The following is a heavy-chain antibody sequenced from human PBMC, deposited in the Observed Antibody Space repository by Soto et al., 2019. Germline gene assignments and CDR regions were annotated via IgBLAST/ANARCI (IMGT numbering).Heavy chain of an antibody. CDR2: IDPSDSYT. Sequence: PGESLKISCNGSGYIFTSYWISWVRQMPGKGLEWMGRIDPSDSYTNYSPSFQGHVTISADKSISTAYLQWSSLKASDTAMYYCASHSGSDFGWFDPWGQGTLVTVSS. CDR3: ASHSGSDFGWFDP. V-gene: IGHV5-10-1*01. D-gene: IGHD5-12*01. CDR1: GYIFTSYW. J-gene: IGHJ5*02.